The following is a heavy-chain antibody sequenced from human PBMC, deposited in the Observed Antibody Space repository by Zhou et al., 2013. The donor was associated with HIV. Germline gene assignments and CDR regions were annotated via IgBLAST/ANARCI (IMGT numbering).Heavy chain of an antibody. J-gene: IGHJ4*02. CDR3: ARDERAFDY. CDR1: GYTFTSYS. V-gene: IGHV1-46*01. CDR2: INPSGGST. Sequence: QVQLVQSGAEVKKPGSSVKVSCKASGYTFTSYSVHWVRQAPGQGLEWMGIINPSGGSTRYAQKFQGRVTMTRDTSTSTVYMELSRLRSDDTAVYYCARDERAFDYWGQGTLVTV.